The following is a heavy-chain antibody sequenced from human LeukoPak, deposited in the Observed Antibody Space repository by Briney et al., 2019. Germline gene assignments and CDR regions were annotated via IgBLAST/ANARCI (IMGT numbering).Heavy chain of an antibody. CDR1: GYIFNNFD. D-gene: IGHD2-2*01. CDR3: ARAPMGTAALY. CDR2: MSPVSGIG. Sequence: ASVTVSCKASGYIFNNFDINWVRQAPGQGLEWMGWMSPVSGIGGSAQRFQGRVTLTRDTSISTAYMEVSNLRSDDTAFYYCARAPMGTAALYWGQGTLVTVSS. V-gene: IGHV1-8*01. J-gene: IGHJ4*02.